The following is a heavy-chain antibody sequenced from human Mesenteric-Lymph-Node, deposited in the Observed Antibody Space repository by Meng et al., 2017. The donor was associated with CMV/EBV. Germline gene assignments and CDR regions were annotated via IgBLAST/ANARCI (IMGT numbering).Heavy chain of an antibody. CDR2: IRNDGNYK. CDR3: ASNYYYYGMDV. Sequence: GGSLRLSCAASAFSFSTYGMHWVRQAPGKGLEWVAFIRNDGNYKYYADSMKGRFTISRDNAKNSLYLQMNSLRAEDTAVYYCASNYYYYGMDVWGQGTTVTVSS. CDR1: AFSFSTYG. V-gene: IGHV3-30*02. J-gene: IGHJ6*02.